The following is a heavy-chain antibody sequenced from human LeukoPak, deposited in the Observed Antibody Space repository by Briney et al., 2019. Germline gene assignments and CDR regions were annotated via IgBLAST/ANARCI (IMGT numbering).Heavy chain of an antibody. D-gene: IGHD2-2*01. J-gene: IGHJ5*02. Sequence: GASVNVSCKASGYTFTIYGISWVRQAPGQGLEWMGWISAYNGKTNNAQKLQGRVTMTTDTSTSTAYMELRSLRSDEPTVYYCARVFVLTLLGYCSSTCCPGAWFDPWGQGTLVTVSS. CDR1: GYTFTIYG. V-gene: IGHV1-18*01. CDR3: ARVFVLTLLGYCSSTCCPGAWFDP. CDR2: ISAYNGKT.